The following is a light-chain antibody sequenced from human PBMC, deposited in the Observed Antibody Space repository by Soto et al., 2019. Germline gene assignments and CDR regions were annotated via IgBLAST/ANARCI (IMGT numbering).Light chain of an antibody. CDR1: QSVSSY. J-gene: IGKJ1*01. V-gene: IGKV3-11*01. CDR2: DAS. Sequence: EIVLTQSPATLSLSPGERATLSCRASQSVSSYLAWYQQKPGQAPRLLIYDASNRATGIPARFSGSGSGTDFTLTISSLEPEDFAVYYCQQRSGTFGQGTKVE. CDR3: QQRSGT.